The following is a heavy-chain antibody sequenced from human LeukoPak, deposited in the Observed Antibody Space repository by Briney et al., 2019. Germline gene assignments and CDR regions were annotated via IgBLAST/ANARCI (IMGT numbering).Heavy chain of an antibody. CDR3: AAEGDESGDELDAFDI. D-gene: IGHD2-21*02. CDR1: GFTFTSSA. CDR2: IVVGSGNT. V-gene: IGHV1-58*02. J-gene: IGHJ3*02. Sequence: SVKVSCKASGFTFTSSAMQWVRQARGQRLEWIGWIVVGSGNTNYAQKFQERVTITRDMSTSTAYMELSSLRSEDTAVYYCAAEGDESGDELDAFDIWGQGTMVTVSS.